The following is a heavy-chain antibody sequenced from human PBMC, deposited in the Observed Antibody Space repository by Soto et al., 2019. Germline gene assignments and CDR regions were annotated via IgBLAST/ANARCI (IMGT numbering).Heavy chain of an antibody. D-gene: IGHD1-1*01. V-gene: IGHV3-53*01. CDR2: LYDLDGS. J-gene: IGHJ3*01. CDR1: GLTISGKKY. CDR3: ATWHEREHAYDV. Sequence: DVQLVESGGGLFQPGESLRLSCAAFGLTISGKKYVAWVRQAPGKGLEWVSALYDLDGSFYADSVKGRFTTSSDSSKTTVYLQMNDLRPDDTAVYYCATWHEREHAYDVWGQGTTVTVSP.